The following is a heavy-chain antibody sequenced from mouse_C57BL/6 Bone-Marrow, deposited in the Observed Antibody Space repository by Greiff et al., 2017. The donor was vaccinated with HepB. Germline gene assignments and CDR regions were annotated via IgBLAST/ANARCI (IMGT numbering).Heavy chain of an antibody. CDR1: GYTFTSYG. CDR3: ALSSSYAMDY. Sequence: VKLQESGAELARPGASVKLSCKASGYTFTSYGISWVKQRTGQGLEWIGEIYPRSGNTYYNEKFKGKATLTADKSSSTAHMELRSLTAEDSAVYFCALSSSYAMDYWGQGTSVTVSS. CDR2: IYPRSGNT. D-gene: IGHD1-1*01. V-gene: IGHV1-81*01. J-gene: IGHJ4*01.